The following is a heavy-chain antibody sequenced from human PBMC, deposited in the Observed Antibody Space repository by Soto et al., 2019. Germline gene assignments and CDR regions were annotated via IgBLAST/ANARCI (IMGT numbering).Heavy chain of an antibody. CDR1: GFTFSRYN. V-gene: IGHV3-48*01. CDR2: ISSSSSTI. CDR3: AKEYMGVSFYYYYYMNV. Sequence: GGSLRLSCAASGFTFSRYNMNWVRQAPGKGLEWVSYISSSSSTIYYADSVKGRFTISRDNAKNSLYLQMNSLRAEDTDVHYWAKEYMGVSFYYYYYMNVWGKGSTVT. D-gene: IGHD1-1*01. J-gene: IGHJ6*03.